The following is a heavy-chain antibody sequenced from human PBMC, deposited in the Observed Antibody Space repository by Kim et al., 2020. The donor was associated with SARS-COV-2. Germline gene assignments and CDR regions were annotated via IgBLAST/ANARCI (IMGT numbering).Heavy chain of an antibody. Sequence: GGSLRLSCAASGFTFSSYWMSWVRQAPGKGLEWVANIKQDGSEKYYVDSVKGRFTISRDNAKNSLYLQMNSLRAEDTAVYYCAREGGYLQSNDAFDIWGQGTMVTVSS. CDR2: IKQDGSEK. CDR1: GFTFSSYW. CDR3: AREGGYLQSNDAFDI. D-gene: IGHD3-22*01. J-gene: IGHJ3*02. V-gene: IGHV3-7*03.